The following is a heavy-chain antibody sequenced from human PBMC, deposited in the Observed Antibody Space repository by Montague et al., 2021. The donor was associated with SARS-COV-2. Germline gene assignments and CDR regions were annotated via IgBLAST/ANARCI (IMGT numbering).Heavy chain of an antibody. CDR3: ARVFSLGYSSDWHPCVFNDD. V-gene: IGHV4-4*02. J-gene: IGHJ4*03. D-gene: IGHD6-19*01. CDR2: IYHSGGT. Sequence: SETLSLTCGVSGGSIRSSNCWCWVRQCPSGGLVGIGEIYHSGGTXNNPPLQSRVTISADKSRNQFSLKLSSATVADTAVYFCARVFSLGYSSDWHPCVFNDDWGQGTLVTVSS. CDR1: GGSIRSSNC.